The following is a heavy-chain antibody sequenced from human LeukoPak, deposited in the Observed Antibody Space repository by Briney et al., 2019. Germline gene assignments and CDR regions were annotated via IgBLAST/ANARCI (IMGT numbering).Heavy chain of an antibody. CDR3: ASHYYRSESPWDY. Sequence: ASVKVSCKASGYTFTSYAMNWVRQAPGQGLEWMGWINPNSGGTNYAQKFQGRVTMTKDTSISTAYMELSSLRSDDTAVYYCASHYYRSESPWDYWGQGTLVTVSS. D-gene: IGHD3-10*01. CDR1: GYTFTSYA. J-gene: IGHJ4*02. V-gene: IGHV1-2*02. CDR2: INPNSGGT.